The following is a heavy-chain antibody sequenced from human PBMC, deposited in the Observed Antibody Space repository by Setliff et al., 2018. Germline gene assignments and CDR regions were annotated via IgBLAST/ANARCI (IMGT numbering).Heavy chain of an antibody. CDR3: ARSRSSSPWNNWFDP. V-gene: IGHV5-51*01. CDR1: GYSFTSYW. D-gene: IGHD6-6*01. J-gene: IGHJ5*02. CDR2: IYPGDSDT. Sequence: GESLKISCKGSGYSFTSYWIGWERQMPGKGLEWMGIIYPGDSDTRYSPSFQGQVTISADKSISTAYLQWSSLKASDTAMYYCARSRSSSPWNNWFDPWGQGTLVTVSS.